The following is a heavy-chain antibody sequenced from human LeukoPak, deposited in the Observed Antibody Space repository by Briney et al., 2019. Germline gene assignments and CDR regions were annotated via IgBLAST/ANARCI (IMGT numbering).Heavy chain of an antibody. D-gene: IGHD3-9*01. CDR3: AKDIRGYFDWLLRERYYGMDV. J-gene: IGHJ6*02. Sequence: PGGSLRLSCAASGFTFDDYAMHWVRQAPGKGLEWVSGISWNSGSIGYADSVKGRFTISRDNAKNPLYLQMNSLRAEDTALYYCAKDIRGYFDWLLRERYYGMDVWGQGTTVTVSS. CDR1: GFTFDDYA. V-gene: IGHV3-9*01. CDR2: ISWNSGSI.